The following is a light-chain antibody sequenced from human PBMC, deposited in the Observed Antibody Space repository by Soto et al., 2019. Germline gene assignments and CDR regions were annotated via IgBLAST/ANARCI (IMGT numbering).Light chain of an antibody. Sequence: EIVLTQSPATLSLSPGERATLSCRASQSVSSSLAWYQQKPGQAPRLLIYDASDRATGIPARFSGSGSGTDFTFTISSLEPEDFAVYYCQHHSNWPPGYTFGQGTKLEI. CDR3: QHHSNWPPGYT. J-gene: IGKJ2*01. CDR2: DAS. CDR1: QSVSSS. V-gene: IGKV3-11*01.